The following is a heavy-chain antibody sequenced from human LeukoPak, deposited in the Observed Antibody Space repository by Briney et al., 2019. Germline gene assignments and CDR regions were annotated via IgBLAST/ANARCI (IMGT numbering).Heavy chain of an antibody. CDR1: GYSISSGFY. Sequence: KSSETLSLTCTVSGYSISSGFYWGWIRQPPGKGLEWIGSIYHSGSTYYNPSLKSRVTISVDTSKNQFSLKLSSVTAADTAVYYCARPSGVRGYMDVWGKGTTVTVSS. CDR2: IYHSGST. V-gene: IGHV4-38-2*02. D-gene: IGHD3-10*01. J-gene: IGHJ6*03. CDR3: ARPSGVRGYMDV.